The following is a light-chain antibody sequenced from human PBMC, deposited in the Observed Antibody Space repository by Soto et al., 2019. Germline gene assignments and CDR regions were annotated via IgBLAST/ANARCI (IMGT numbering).Light chain of an antibody. J-gene: IGKJ2*01. CDR1: QTVSSTY. CDR2: GAS. CDR3: QQFGTSQYT. V-gene: IGKV3-20*01. Sequence: EIVLTQSPGTLSLSPGEGATLSCRASQTVSSTYLAWYQQKPGRAPSLLIHGASTRAARIPDRFSASGSGTHFTLTINRREPEDFSVYFCQQFGTSQYTFGQGTTVEIK.